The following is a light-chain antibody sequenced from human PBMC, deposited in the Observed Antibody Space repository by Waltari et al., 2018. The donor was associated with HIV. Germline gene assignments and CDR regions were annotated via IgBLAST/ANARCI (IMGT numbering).Light chain of an antibody. Sequence: EVVMARYQATLSVCPGERVAHSCRASQSVSSSLAWYQQTPGQAPRVLIYDSSTRASGSPARFICSGSATDFTLTITSLHSEDFAVYYCQQYNIWLPWTSCPATRV. CDR2: DSS. CDR3: QQYNIWLPWT. CDR1: QSVSSS. V-gene: IGKV3D-15*01. J-gene: IGKJ1*01.